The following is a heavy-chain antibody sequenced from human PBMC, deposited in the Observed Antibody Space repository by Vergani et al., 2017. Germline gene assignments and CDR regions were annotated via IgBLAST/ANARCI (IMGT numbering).Heavy chain of an antibody. CDR1: GFTFSSYW. D-gene: IGHD6-19*01. V-gene: IGHV3-7*01. CDR2: IKQDESEK. CDR3: ARHGGSGWSLDY. J-gene: IGHJ4*02. Sequence: VHLVESGGGVVQPGRSLRLSCVVSGFTFSSYWMSWVRQAPGKGLEWVANIKQDESEKYYVDSVKGRFTISRDNAKHSLYLQMNSLRAEDTAVYYCARHGGSGWSLDYWGQGTLVTVSS.